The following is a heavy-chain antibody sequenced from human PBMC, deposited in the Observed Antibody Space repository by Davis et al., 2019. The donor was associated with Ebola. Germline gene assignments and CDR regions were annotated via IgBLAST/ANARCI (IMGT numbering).Heavy chain of an antibody. CDR2: LYSSGST. CDR1: GFIFSTYV. D-gene: IGHD6-19*01. V-gene: IGHV3-53*01. Sequence: GGSLRLSCSASGFIFSTYVMSWVRQAPGKGLEWVSLLYSSGSTFYADSVKGRFIISRDNYENTLYLQMNSLRVEDTAVYFCARDPSGGSGWSVGYYGMDVWGKGTTVTVSS. CDR3: ARDPSGGSGWSVGYYGMDV. J-gene: IGHJ6*04.